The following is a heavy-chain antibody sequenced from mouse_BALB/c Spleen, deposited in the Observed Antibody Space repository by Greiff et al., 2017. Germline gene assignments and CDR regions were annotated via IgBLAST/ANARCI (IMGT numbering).Heavy chain of an antibody. CDR2: ISNGGGST. CDR3: ARHRGFYYDYAGFAY. D-gene: IGHD2-4*01. Sequence: EVKVVESGGGLVQPGGSLKLSCAASGFTFSSYTMSWVRQTPEKRLEWVAYISNGGGSTYYPDTVKGRFTISRDNAKNTLYLQMSSLKSEDTAMYYCARHRGFYYDYAGFAYWGQGTLVTVSA. V-gene: IGHV5-12-2*01. CDR1: GFTFSSYT. J-gene: IGHJ3*01.